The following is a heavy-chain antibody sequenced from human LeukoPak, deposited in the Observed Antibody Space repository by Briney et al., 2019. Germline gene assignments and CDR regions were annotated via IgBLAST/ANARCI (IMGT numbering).Heavy chain of an antibody. D-gene: IGHD5-18*01. V-gene: IGHV4-59*01. Sequence: SETLSLTCTVSGGSISSYYWSWVRQPPGKGLEWLGYIYYSGSTNYNPSLKSRVTISVDTSKNQFSLKLSSVTAADTAVYYCARGASAMDNFDYWGQGTLVTVSS. CDR2: IYYSGST. CDR1: GGSISSYY. CDR3: ARGASAMDNFDY. J-gene: IGHJ4*02.